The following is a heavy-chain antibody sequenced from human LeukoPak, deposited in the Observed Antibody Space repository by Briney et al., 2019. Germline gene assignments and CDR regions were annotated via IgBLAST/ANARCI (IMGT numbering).Heavy chain of an antibody. CDR3: AAVRTGPQDFYDDTATSNPFDY. CDR1: GHTLTQLS. CDR2: FHPEDGAP. Sequence: AAVSVSCKVSGHTLTQLSIHWVRQAPGKGLEWMGDFHPEDGAPNFAQNFQGRISMTEDTSIDTAYLDLTSLTSDDTAVYFCAAVRTGPQDFYDDTATSNPFDYWGQGTLVTVSS. J-gene: IGHJ4*02. V-gene: IGHV1-24*01. D-gene: IGHD5-18*01.